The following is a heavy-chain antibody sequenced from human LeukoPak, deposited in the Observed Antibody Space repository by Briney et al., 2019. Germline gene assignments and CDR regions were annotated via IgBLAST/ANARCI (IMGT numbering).Heavy chain of an antibody. CDR3: ARFLGGSYGMDV. J-gene: IGHJ6*02. D-gene: IGHD1-26*01. CDR1: GNTFSNYY. Sequence: RASVKVSCKASGNTFSNYYIHWVRQAPGQRLEYMGTINPSGSNTNYAQRFQGRVTMSRDTSTSTVYMELSSLRSEDTAVYYCARFLGGSYGMDVWGQGTTVTVSS. CDR2: INPSGSNT. V-gene: IGHV1-46*01.